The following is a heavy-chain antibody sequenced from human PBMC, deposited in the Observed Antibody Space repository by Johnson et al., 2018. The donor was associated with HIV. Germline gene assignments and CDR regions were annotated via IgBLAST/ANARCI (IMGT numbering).Heavy chain of an antibody. Sequence: QVQLVESGGGVVQPGRSLRLSCAASGFTFSSYAMHWVRQAPGKGLEWVAVISYDGSNKYYADSVKGRFTISRDNSKNTLYLQMNSLRAEDTAVYYCESRLTGYSRSWHAFDIWGQGTMVTVSS. CDR1: GFTFSSYA. V-gene: IGHV3-30-3*01. J-gene: IGHJ3*02. D-gene: IGHD6-13*01. CDR2: ISYDGSNK. CDR3: ESRLTGYSRSWHAFDI.